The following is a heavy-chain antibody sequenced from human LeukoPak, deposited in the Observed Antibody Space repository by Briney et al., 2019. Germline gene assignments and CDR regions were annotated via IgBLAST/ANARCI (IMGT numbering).Heavy chain of an antibody. Sequence: ETLSXXCTVSGGSISSYYWSWIRQPPGKGLEWIGYIHYSGSTNYNPSLKSRVTISVDTSKNQFSLKLSSVTAADTAVYFCGXXXXXXXSSGRYDSYYYYYMDVWGKGTTVTISS. CDR2: IHYSGST. J-gene: IGHJ6*03. CDR3: GXXXXXXXSSGRYDSYYYYYMDV. V-gene: IGHV4-59*01. CDR1: GGSISSYY. D-gene: IGHD6-19*01.